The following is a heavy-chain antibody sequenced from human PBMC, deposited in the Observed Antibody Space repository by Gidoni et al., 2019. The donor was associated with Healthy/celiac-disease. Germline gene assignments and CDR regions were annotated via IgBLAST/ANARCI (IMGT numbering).Heavy chain of an antibody. J-gene: IGHJ4*02. CDR3: TTDSGSSCDYFDY. CDR2: IKSKTDGGTT. CDR1: GFTLGNAW. V-gene: IGHV3-15*01. D-gene: IGHD6-13*01. Sequence: EVQLVESGGGLVKPGGSFRLSCEASGFTLGNAWRSWVGQAPGKGLEWVGRIKSKTDGGTTDYAEPVKGRFTISRDDSKNTLYLQMNSLKTEDTAVYYCTTDSGSSCDYFDYWGQGTLVTVSS.